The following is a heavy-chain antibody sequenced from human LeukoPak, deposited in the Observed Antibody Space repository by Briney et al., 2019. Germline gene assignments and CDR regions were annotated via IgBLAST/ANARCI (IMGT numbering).Heavy chain of an antibody. CDR1: GFTFSSYS. CDR3: ARDHLLAYGGNPNKNAFDI. V-gene: IGHV3-21*04. D-gene: IGHD4-23*01. CDR2: ISSSSSYI. J-gene: IGHJ3*02. Sequence: GGSLRLSCAASGFTFSSYSMNWVRQAPGKGLEWVSSISSSSSYIYYADSVKGRFTISRDNAKNSLYLQMNSLRAEDTAVYYCARDHLLAYGGNPNKNAFDIWGQGTMVTVSS.